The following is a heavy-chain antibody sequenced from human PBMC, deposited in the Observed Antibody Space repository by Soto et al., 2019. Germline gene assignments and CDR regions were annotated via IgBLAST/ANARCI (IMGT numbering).Heavy chain of an antibody. J-gene: IGHJ6*02. D-gene: IGHD6-13*01. CDR2: IIPIFGTA. V-gene: IGHV1-69*13. CDR3: AREETAAGTGYYYGMDV. CDR1: GGTFSSYA. Sequence: SVNVSCKASGGTFSSYAISWVRQAPGQGLEWMGGIIPIFGTANYAQKFQGRVTITADESTSTAYMELSSLRSEDTAVYYCAREETAAGTGYYYGMDVWGQGTTVTVS.